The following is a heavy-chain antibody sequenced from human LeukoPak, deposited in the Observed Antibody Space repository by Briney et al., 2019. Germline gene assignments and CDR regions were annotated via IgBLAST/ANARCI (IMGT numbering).Heavy chain of an antibody. CDR3: ARGRDHAFDI. CDR2: SSASSSDV. CDR1: VLASSSSA. V-gene: IGHV3-48*01. Sequence: PGGSLRLSCAASVLASSSSAMNWVRQTPGKGLEWLSYSSASSSDVYYADSVKGRFTISRDNAKSSLYLQMNSLTAEDTAIYFCARGRDHAFDIWGQGTRVTVSS. J-gene: IGHJ3*02.